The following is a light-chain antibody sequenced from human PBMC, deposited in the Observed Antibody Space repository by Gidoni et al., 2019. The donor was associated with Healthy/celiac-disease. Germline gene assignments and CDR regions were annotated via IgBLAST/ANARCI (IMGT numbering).Light chain of an antibody. V-gene: IGKV2-28*01. CDR2: LGS. CDR1: QSLLHSNGYNY. Sequence: IVMTQSPLSLPVTPGEPASISCRSSQSLLHSNGYNYLDWYLQKPGQSPKLLIYLGSNRASGVPDRFSGSGSGTDFTLKISRVEAEDVGVYYCMQALQTPWTFXQXTKVEIK. CDR3: MQALQTPWT. J-gene: IGKJ1*01.